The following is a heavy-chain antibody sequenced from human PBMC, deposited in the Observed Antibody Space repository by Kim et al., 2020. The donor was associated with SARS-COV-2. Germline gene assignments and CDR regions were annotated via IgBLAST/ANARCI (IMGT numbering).Heavy chain of an antibody. J-gene: IGHJ6*02. CDR3: ARAPYYYYGMDV. Sequence: SETLSLTCAVYGGSFSGYYWSWIRQPPGKGLEWIGEINHSGSTNYNPSLKSRVTISVDTSKNQFSLKLSSVTAADTAVYYCARAPYYYYGMDVWGQGTTVTVSS. CDR2: INHSGST. V-gene: IGHV4-34*01. CDR1: GGSFSGYY.